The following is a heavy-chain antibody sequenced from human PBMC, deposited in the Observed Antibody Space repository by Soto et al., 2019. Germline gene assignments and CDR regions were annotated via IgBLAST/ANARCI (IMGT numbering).Heavy chain of an antibody. J-gene: IGHJ4*02. V-gene: IGHV3-30*18. Sequence: QVQLVESGGGVVQPGRSLRLSCAASGFTFSSYGMHWVRQAPGKGLEWVAVISYDGSNKYYADSVKGRFTISRDNSKNTLYLQMNSLRAEDTAVYYCAKEVIRFFDYWGQGTLVTVSS. CDR2: ISYDGSNK. CDR1: GFTFSSYG. D-gene: IGHD2-21*01. CDR3: AKEVIRFFDY.